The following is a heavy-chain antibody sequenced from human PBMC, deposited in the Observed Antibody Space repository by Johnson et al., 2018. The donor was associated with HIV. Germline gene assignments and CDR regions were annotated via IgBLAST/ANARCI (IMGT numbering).Heavy chain of an antibody. D-gene: IGHD5-18*01. V-gene: IGHV3-30*02. Sequence: VQLVESGGGVVQPGGSLRLSCAASGFTFSSYGMHWVRQAPGKGLELVAFIRYDGSNKYYADSVKGRFTISRDNSKNTLYLQMNSLRAEDTAVYYCAKDSRYSYGPDAFDIWGQGTMVTVSS. J-gene: IGHJ3*02. CDR2: IRYDGSNK. CDR3: AKDSRYSYGPDAFDI. CDR1: GFTFSSYG.